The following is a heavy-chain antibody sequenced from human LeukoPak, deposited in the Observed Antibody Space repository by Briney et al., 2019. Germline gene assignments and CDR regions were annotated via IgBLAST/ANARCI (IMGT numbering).Heavy chain of an antibody. CDR2: IIPIFGTA. D-gene: IGHD3-22*01. CDR3: ARESKTYYYDSSGYHAAEFDY. CDR1: GYTFTNHA. V-gene: IGHV1-69*13. J-gene: IGHJ4*02. Sequence: ASVKVSCKASGYTFTNHAMHWVRQAPGQGLEWMGGIIPIFGTANYAQKFQGRVTITADESTSTAYMELSSLRSEDTAVYYCARESKTYYYDSSGYHAAEFDYWGQGTLVTVSS.